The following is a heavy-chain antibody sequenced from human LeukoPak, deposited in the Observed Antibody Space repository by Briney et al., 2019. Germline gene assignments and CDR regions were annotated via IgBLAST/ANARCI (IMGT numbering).Heavy chain of an antibody. Sequence: SETLSLTGAVYGGSFSGYYWSWIRQPPGKGLEWIGEINHSGSTNYNPSLKSRVTISVDTSKNQFSLKLSSVTAADTAVYYCARGQGDGSGSHPFDCWGQGTLVTVSS. CDR1: GGSFSGYY. D-gene: IGHD3-10*01. CDR3: ARGQGDGSGSHPFDC. J-gene: IGHJ4*02. V-gene: IGHV4-34*01. CDR2: INHSGST.